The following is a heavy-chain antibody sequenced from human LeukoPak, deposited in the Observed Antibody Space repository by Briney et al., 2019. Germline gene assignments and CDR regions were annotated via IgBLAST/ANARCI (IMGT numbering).Heavy chain of an antibody. Sequence: GGSLRLSCAASRFTFSDYWMSWVRQAPGKGLEWVAYIKRDGSDIYYVDSVKGRFIISRDNAKNLLYLQMSSLRDEDTAVYYCNTESHHWGQGTLVTVSS. D-gene: IGHD2-2*02. V-gene: IGHV3-7*01. CDR2: IKRDGSDI. CDR3: NTESHH. J-gene: IGHJ5*02. CDR1: RFTFSDYW.